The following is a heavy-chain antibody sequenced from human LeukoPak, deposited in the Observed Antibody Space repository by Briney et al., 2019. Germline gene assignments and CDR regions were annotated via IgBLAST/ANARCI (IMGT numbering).Heavy chain of an antibody. Sequence: NPSETLSLTCTVSGGSISSYYWSWIRQPPGKGLEWIGYIYYSGSTNYNPSLKSRVTISVDTSKNQFSLKLSSVTAADTAVYYCARLNHMNYYYYGTDVWGQGTTVTVSS. V-gene: IGHV4-59*08. CDR2: IYYSGST. CDR3: ARLNHMNYYYYGTDV. J-gene: IGHJ6*02. CDR1: GGSISSYY.